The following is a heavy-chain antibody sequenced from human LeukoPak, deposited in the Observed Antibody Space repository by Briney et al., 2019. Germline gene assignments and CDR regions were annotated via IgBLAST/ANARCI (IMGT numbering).Heavy chain of an antibody. CDR1: GFTFSDYY. CDR2: INGVGSST. Sequence: GGSLRLSCAASGFTFSDYYMSWIRQAPGKGRVCVSRINGVGSSTSYADSVKGRFAISRENAKNTLYLQMNSLTAEDTAVYYCAREAAAGLGYWGQGTLVTVSS. D-gene: IGHD6-13*01. J-gene: IGHJ4*02. CDR3: AREAAAGLGY. V-gene: IGHV3-74*01.